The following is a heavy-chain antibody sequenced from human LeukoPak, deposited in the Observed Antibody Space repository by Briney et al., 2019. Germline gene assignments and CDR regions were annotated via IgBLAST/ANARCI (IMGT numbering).Heavy chain of an antibody. Sequence: GGSLRLSCAASGFTVSSNYLSWVRQAPGKGLEWVSVIYSGGNTYHADSVKGRFTISRDNSKNTLFLQMNSLRAEDTAVYYCARRGDGGRSFDYWGQGTLVTVSS. CDR1: GFTVSSNY. V-gene: IGHV3-53*01. J-gene: IGHJ4*02. D-gene: IGHD4-23*01. CDR2: IYSGGNT. CDR3: ARRGDGGRSFDY.